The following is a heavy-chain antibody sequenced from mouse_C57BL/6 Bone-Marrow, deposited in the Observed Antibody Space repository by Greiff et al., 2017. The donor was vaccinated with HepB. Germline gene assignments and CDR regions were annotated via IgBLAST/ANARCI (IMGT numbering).Heavy chain of an antibody. Sequence: VQLKQSGTELVKPGASVKLSCKASGYTFTSYWMHWVKQRPGQGLEWIGNINPSNGGTNYNEKFKSKATLTVDKSSSTAYLQLSSLTSEDSAVYYCARREDYYYGSSYVDWFAYWGQGTLVTVSA. V-gene: IGHV1-53*01. CDR2: INPSNGGT. CDR1: GYTFTSYW. CDR3: ARREDYYYGSSYVDWFAY. D-gene: IGHD1-1*01. J-gene: IGHJ3*01.